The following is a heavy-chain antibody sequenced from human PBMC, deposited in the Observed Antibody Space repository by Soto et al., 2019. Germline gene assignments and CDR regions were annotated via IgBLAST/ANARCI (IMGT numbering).Heavy chain of an antibody. J-gene: IGHJ5*02. CDR2: INSDGSST. V-gene: IGHV3-74*01. CDR1: GFTFSSYW. D-gene: IGHD6-19*01. CDR3: ARARGWPEINWFDP. Sequence: GGSLRLSCAASGFTFSSYWMHWVRQAPGKGLVWVSRINSDGSSTSYADSVKGRFTISRDNAKNRLYLQMNSLRAEDTAVYYCARARGWPEINWFDPWGQGTLVTVSS.